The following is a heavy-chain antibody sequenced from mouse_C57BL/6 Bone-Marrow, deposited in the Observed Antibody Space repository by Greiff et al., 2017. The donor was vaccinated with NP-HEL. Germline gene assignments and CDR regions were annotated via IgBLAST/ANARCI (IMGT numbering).Heavy chain of an antibody. D-gene: IGHD3-2*02. CDR2: IDPSSGGT. CDR3: ARRLSFDD. Sequence: QVQLQQPGAELVKPGASVKLSCKASGYTFTSYCMHWVKQRPGRGLEWIGRIDPSSGGTKYTEKFKSKATLTEDKPSSTAYMQLSSLTAEDSAVYDCARRLSFDDWGKGTTLTVAS. V-gene: IGHV1-72*01. J-gene: IGHJ2*01. CDR1: GYTFTSYC.